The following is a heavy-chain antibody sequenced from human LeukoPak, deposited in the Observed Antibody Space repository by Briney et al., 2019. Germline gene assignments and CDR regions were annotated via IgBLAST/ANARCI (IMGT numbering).Heavy chain of an antibody. D-gene: IGHD3-16*02. Sequence: SETLTLTCDVSGGSIDSTNWWKWVRPPPGKGLEWIGEIHHDGRINYNPSLKSRVTLSVDKSKNQFSLRLNSVTAADTAMYYCARSHDHLWGNYPDYWGQGTLVTVSS. J-gene: IGHJ4*02. CDR2: IHHDGRI. CDR3: ARSHDHLWGNYPDY. V-gene: IGHV4-4*02. CDR1: GGSIDSTNW.